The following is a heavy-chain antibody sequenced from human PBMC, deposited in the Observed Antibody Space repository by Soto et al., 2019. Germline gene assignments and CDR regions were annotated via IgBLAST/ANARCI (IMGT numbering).Heavy chain of an antibody. CDR3: ARWTPALDY. V-gene: IGHV3-7*03. CDR2: IKQDGSAT. Sequence: EVQLVESGGGLVQPGGSLRLSCAASGFSLSNYWMTWVRRAPGKRPEWVANIKQDGSATYYMDSVRGRFTISRDNANNSLFLQMNSLRAEDTALYYCARWTPALDYWGQGALVTVSS. CDR1: GFSLSNYW. D-gene: IGHD2-15*01. J-gene: IGHJ4*02.